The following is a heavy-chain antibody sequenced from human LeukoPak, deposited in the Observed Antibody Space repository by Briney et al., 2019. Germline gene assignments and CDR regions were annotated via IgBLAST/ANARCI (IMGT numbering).Heavy chain of an antibody. Sequence: PGGSLRLSCAASGFTFSSYSMNWVRQAPGKGLEWVSSISSSSSYIYYADSVKGRFTISRDNAKNSLYLQMNSLRAEDTAVYYCARGRAGIVVVPAATSGGFDPWGQGTLVTVSS. CDR2: ISSSSSYI. CDR1: GFTFSSYS. J-gene: IGHJ5*02. CDR3: ARGRAGIVVVPAATSGGFDP. V-gene: IGHV3-21*01. D-gene: IGHD2-2*01.